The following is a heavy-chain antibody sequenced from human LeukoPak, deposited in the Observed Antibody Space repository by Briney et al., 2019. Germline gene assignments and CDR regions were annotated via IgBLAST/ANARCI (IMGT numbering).Heavy chain of an antibody. J-gene: IGHJ4*02. Sequence: GGSLRLSCAASGFTFSSYAMHWVRQAPGKGLEWVAVISYDGSNKYYADSVKGRFTISRDNSKNTLFLQMNSLRAEDTAVYYCARANSSSWHIFNYWGQGTLVTVSS. D-gene: IGHD6-13*01. V-gene: IGHV3-30-3*01. CDR3: ARANSSSWHIFNY. CDR1: GFTFSSYA. CDR2: ISYDGSNK.